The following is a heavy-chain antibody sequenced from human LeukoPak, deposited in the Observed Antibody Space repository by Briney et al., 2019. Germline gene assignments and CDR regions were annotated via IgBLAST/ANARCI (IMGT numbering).Heavy chain of an antibody. J-gene: IGHJ4*02. Sequence: GGSLRLSCAASGFTFSSHAMSWVRQAPGNGLEWVSAISGSGGSTYYADSVKGRFTISRDNSKNTLYLQMNSLRAEDTAVYYCAKSLGKGIAAAGTMFGYWGQGTLVTVSS. CDR3: AKSLGKGIAAAGTMFGY. D-gene: IGHD6-13*01. V-gene: IGHV3-23*01. CDR2: ISGSGGST. CDR1: GFTFSSHA.